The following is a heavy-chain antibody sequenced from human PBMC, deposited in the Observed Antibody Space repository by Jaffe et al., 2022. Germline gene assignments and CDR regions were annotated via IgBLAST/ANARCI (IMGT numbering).Heavy chain of an antibody. CDR2: MNPNSGNT. CDR3: ARGLHKSIVWSSYHMKDWFDP. CDR1: GYTFTNDD. Sequence: QVQLVQSGAEVKKPGASVKVSCRASGYTFTNDDINWVRQAPGQGLEWMGWMNPNSGNTGYAQKFQGRVTMTRTSSTSTAYMELSSLTPEDTAVYYCARGLHKSIVWSSYHMKDWFDPWGQGTLVTVSS. D-gene: IGHD3-3*01. V-gene: IGHV1-8*01. J-gene: IGHJ5*02.